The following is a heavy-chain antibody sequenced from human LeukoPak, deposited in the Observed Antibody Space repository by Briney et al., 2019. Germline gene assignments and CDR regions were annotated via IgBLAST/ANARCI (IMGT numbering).Heavy chain of an antibody. V-gene: IGHV1-2*02. CDR3: ASGRITIFGVVENWFDP. D-gene: IGHD3-3*01. CDR1: GYTFTGYY. J-gene: IGHJ5*02. Sequence: ASVKVSCKASGYTFTGYYTHWVRLAPGQGLEWMGWINPNSGGTNYAQKFQGRVTMTRDTSISTAYMELSRLRSDDTAVCYCASGRITIFGVVENWFDPWGQGTLVTVSS. CDR2: INPNSGGT.